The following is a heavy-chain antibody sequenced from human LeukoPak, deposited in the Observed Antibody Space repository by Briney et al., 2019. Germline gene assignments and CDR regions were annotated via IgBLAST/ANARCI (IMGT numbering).Heavy chain of an antibody. CDR1: GFTFSSYW. CDR2: INSDGSST. J-gene: IGHJ4*02. Sequence: GGSLRLSCAASGFTFSSYWMHWVRQAPGKGLVWVSRINSDGSSTSYADSVKGRFTISRDNAKNTLYLQMNSLRAEDTAVYYCARGGDYDAVGYWGQGTLVTVSS. D-gene: IGHD4-17*01. CDR3: ARGGDYDAVGY. V-gene: IGHV3-74*01.